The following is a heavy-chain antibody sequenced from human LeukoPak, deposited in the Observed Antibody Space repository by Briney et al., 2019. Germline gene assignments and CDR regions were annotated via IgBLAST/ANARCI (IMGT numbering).Heavy chain of an antibody. CDR2: IIPIFGTA. D-gene: IGHD3-22*01. J-gene: IGHJ3*02. Sequence: GASVKVSCKASGGTFSSYGINWVRQAPGQGLEWMGGIIPIFGTASYAQKFQGRVTITADESTSTAYMELSSLRSEDTAVYYCARVSGPGHYYDSSGYYPTDAFDIWGQGTMVTVSS. CDR1: GGTFSSYG. V-gene: IGHV1-69*13. CDR3: ARVSGPGHYYDSSGYYPTDAFDI.